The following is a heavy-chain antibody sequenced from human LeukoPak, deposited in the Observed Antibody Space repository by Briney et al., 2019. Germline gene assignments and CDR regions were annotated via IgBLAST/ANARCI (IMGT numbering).Heavy chain of an antibody. Sequence: GGSLRLSCAASGFSFSSYAMSWVRQAPGKGLEWVSGISGSDGGTYYADSVKGRFAISRDNSKNTLYLQMNSLRAEDTAVYYCAKSLSTVTPGDYWGQGTLVTVSS. V-gene: IGHV3-23*01. CDR1: GFSFSSYA. CDR2: ISGSDGGT. D-gene: IGHD4-17*01. J-gene: IGHJ4*02. CDR3: AKSLSTVTPGDY.